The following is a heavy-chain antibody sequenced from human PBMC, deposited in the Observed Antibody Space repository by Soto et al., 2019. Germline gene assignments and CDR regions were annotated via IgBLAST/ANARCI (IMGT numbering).Heavy chain of an antibody. Sequence: GGSLRLSCAASGFTFSSYSMNWVRQAPGKGLEWVSSISSSSSYIYYADSVKGRFTISRDNAKNSLYLQMNSLRAEDTAVYYCARVLFWVTTGYYYMDVWGKGTTVTVSS. J-gene: IGHJ6*03. V-gene: IGHV3-21*01. CDR3: ARVLFWVTTGYYYMDV. CDR1: GFTFSSYS. D-gene: IGHD4-17*01. CDR2: ISSSSSYI.